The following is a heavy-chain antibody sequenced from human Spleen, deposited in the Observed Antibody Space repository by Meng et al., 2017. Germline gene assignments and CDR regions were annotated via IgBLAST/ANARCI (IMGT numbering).Heavy chain of an antibody. CDR1: GLTLSNYD. J-gene: IGHJ4*02. CDR2: ISSSGVRT. Sequence: VQLVESGGGLVQPGGSLRLSCVASGLTLSNYDISWVRQAPGKGLEWVSAISSSGVRTYYADSVKGRSTISRDNSKNTLFLQMNSLRAEDTAIYYCANHYSSSWYYWGPGTLVTVSS. CDR3: ANHYSSSWYY. D-gene: IGHD6-6*01. V-gene: IGHV3-23*04.